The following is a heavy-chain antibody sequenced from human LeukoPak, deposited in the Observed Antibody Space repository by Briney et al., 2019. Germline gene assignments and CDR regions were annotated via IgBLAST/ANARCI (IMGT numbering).Heavy chain of an antibody. CDR1: GYTFTSYG. CDR2: ISAYNGNT. J-gene: IGHJ4*02. CDR3: ARDPYYYDSSGYYD. V-gene: IGHV1-18*01. D-gene: IGHD3-22*01. Sequence: ASVKVSCKASGYTFTSYGISWVRQAPGQGLEWMGWISAYNGNTNYAQKLQGRVTMTTDTSTSTAYMELRSLRSDDTAVYYCARDPYYYDSSGYYDWGRGTLVTVSS.